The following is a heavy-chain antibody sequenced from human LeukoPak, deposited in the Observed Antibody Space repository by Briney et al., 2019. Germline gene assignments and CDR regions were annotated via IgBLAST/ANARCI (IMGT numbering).Heavy chain of an antibody. V-gene: IGHV3-48*01. J-gene: IGHJ4*02. Sequence: GGSLRLSREASGFTFNTYGINWVRQAPGKGLEWVSYISSSSSTIYYADSVKGRFTISRDNAKNSLYLQMNSLRAEDTAVYYCARDGDYWGQGTLVTVSS. CDR2: ISSSSSTI. CDR3: ARDGDY. CDR1: GFTFNTYG.